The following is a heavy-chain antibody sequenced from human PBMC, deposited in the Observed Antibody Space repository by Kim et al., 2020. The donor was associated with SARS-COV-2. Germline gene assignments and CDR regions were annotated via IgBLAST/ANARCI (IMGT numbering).Heavy chain of an antibody. Sequence: GGSLRLSCAASGLSFESSAMNWVRQAPGKGLEWVAVISYDGRNTDYADSVTGRFTISRDNSKSTLYLQMNSPRVEDTAVYYCARGNYYESLSLSDYYNGMDVWGQGTTVTVSS. D-gene: IGHD3-22*01. J-gene: IGHJ6*02. CDR2: ISYDGRNT. CDR1: GLSFESSA. V-gene: IGHV3-30-3*01. CDR3: ARGNYYESLSLSDYYNGMDV.